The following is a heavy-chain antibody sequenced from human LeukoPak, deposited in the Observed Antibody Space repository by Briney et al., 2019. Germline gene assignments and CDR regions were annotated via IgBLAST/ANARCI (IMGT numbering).Heavy chain of an antibody. D-gene: IGHD5-18*01. CDR2: IKQDGSEK. V-gene: IGHV3-7*01. J-gene: IGHJ4*02. CDR3: ARDRDTAMIY. Sequence: QTGGSLRLSCAASGFTFSSYSMSWVRQAPGKGLEWVANIKQDGSEKYYVDSVKGRFTISRDNAKNSLYLQMNSLRAEDTAVYYCARDRDTAMIYWGQGTLVTVSS. CDR1: GFTFSSYS.